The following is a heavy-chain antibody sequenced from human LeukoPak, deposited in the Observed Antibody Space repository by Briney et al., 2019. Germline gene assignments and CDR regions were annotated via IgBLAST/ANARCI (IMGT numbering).Heavy chain of an antibody. CDR2: IYTSGST. D-gene: IGHD3-22*01. CDR1: GGSISSGSYY. V-gene: IGHV4-61*02. Sequence: PSETLSLTCTVSGGSISSGSYYWRWIRQPAGKGLEWIGRIYTSGSTHYNPSLKSRVTISLDTSKNHFSLKLSSVTAADTAVYYCARDLRYDSSGWAFDYWGQGTLVTVSS. CDR3: ARDLRYDSSGWAFDY. J-gene: IGHJ4*02.